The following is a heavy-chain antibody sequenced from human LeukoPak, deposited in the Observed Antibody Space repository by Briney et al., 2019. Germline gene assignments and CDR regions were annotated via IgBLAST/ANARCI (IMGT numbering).Heavy chain of an antibody. CDR1: GYTFTIYD. CDR2: MNPNSGNT. V-gene: IGHV1-8*01. Sequence: ASVNVSFKASGYTFTIYDINWVRLATGLGLEWIGGMNPNSGNTGYAQKFQGRVTMTSNTSIRTAYMDLSSLRSEDTAVYYCARVGYSSGWYYFDYWGQGTLVTVSS. CDR3: ARVGYSSGWYYFDY. J-gene: IGHJ4*02. D-gene: IGHD6-19*01.